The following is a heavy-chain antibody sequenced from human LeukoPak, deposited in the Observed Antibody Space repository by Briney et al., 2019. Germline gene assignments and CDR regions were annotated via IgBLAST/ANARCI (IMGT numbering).Heavy chain of an antibody. V-gene: IGHV3-33*01. Sequence: PGRSLRLSCAASGFTFSSYGMHWVRQAPGKGLERVAVIWYDGSNKYYADSVKGRFTISRDNSKNTLYLQMNSLRAEDTAVYYCARDSPSIAAAALDYWGQGTLVTVSS. D-gene: IGHD6-13*01. CDR1: GFTFSSYG. J-gene: IGHJ4*02. CDR2: IWYDGSNK. CDR3: ARDSPSIAAAALDY.